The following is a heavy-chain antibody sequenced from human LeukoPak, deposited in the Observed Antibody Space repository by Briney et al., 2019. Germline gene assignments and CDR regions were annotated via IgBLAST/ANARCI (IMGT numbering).Heavy chain of an antibody. Sequence: GSLRLSCAASGFTFSSYWMSWVRQAPGKGLEYVSAISSNGGSTYYADSVKGRFTISRDNSKNTLYLQMSSLRAEDTAVYYCVKEAYNYYYGSGRLYYWGQGTLVTVSS. V-gene: IGHV3-64D*06. CDR1: GFTFSSYW. CDR3: VKEAYNYYYGSGRLYY. J-gene: IGHJ4*02. D-gene: IGHD3-10*01. CDR2: ISSNGGST.